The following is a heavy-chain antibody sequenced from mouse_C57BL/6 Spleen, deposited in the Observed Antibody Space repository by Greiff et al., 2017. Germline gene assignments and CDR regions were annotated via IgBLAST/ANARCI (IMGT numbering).Heavy chain of an antibody. CDR3: ARGDYGNYGYYAMDY. Sequence: QVQLQQPGAELVKPGASVTLSCKASGYTFTSYWMHWVKQRPGRGLEWIGRIDPNSGGTKYNEKFKSKATLTVDKPSSTAYMQLSSLTSEDSAVYYCARGDYGNYGYYAMDYWGQGTSVTVSS. V-gene: IGHV1-72*01. J-gene: IGHJ4*01. D-gene: IGHD2-1*01. CDR1: GYTFTSYW. CDR2: IDPNSGGT.